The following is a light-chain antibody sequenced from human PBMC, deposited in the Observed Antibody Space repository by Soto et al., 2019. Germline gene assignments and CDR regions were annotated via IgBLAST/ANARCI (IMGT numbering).Light chain of an antibody. CDR2: KAS. CDR1: QTLTVW. Sequence: DIQMTQSPSTPSASVGDRVAITCRASQTLTVWLAWYQQKPGKAPKLLISKASSLESGVPSRFSGSGSGTDFTLTIRSLQPDDFATYYCQQYSTYPLTFGGGTKVDIK. J-gene: IGKJ4*01. V-gene: IGKV1-5*03. CDR3: QQYSTYPLT.